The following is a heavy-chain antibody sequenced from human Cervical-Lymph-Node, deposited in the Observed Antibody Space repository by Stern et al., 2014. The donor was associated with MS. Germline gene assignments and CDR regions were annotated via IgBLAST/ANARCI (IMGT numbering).Heavy chain of an antibody. CDR1: GGSISSGEYY. CDR3: SRDADAYSLVFGY. V-gene: IGHV4-30-4*01. Sequence: QVQLQESGPGLVKPSQTLSLTCAVSGGSISSGEYYWGWIRPSPGKGLEWIGYIHYSGTPYYNPSLNSRVTISVDTSKNQFSLKLRSVTAADTAVYYCSRDADAYSLVFGYWGRGTLVTVSS. J-gene: IGHJ4*02. CDR2: IHYSGTP. D-gene: IGHD5-24*01.